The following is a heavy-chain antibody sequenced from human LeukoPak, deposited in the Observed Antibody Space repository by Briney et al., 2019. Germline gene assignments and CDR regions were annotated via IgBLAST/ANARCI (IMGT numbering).Heavy chain of an antibody. J-gene: IGHJ4*02. CDR2: ISSSGSTI. Sequence: GGSLRLSCAASGFTFSSYEMNWVRQAPGKGLEWVSYISSSGSTIYYADSVKGRFTISRDNSKNTLYLQMNSLRAEDTAVYFCAAKWLLRRYWGQGTLVTVSS. CDR1: GFTFSSYE. D-gene: IGHD3-22*01. CDR3: AAKWLLRRY. V-gene: IGHV3-48*03.